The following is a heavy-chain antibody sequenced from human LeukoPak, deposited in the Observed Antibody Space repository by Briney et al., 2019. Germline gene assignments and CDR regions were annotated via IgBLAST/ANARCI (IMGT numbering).Heavy chain of an antibody. J-gene: IGHJ3*02. D-gene: IGHD3-3*01. V-gene: IGHV4-61*02. Sequence: PSETVSLTCSVSGDSLNRGSYYWNWIWQPAGKGLEWLGRISASGNTNYNPSLKSRVTISVDASKNQFSLRLTSVTAADTAVYFCARGVTVFGGAPKGALDIWGRGTMVTVSS. CDR2: ISASGNT. CDR1: GDSLNRGSYY. CDR3: ARGVTVFGGAPKGALDI.